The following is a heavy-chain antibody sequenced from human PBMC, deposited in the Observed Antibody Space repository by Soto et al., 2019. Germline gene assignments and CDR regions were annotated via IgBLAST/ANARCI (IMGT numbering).Heavy chain of an antibody. CDR3: ARLRRITMIVVAFFDY. CDR1: GGSISSSSYY. CDR2: IYYNGST. Sequence: SETLSLTCTVSGGSISSSSYYWGWIRQPPGKGLEWIGSIYYNGSTYYNPSLKSRVTLSVGTSNNQFSLKLSFVTAADTAVYYCARLRRITMIVVAFFDYWGQGTLVTVSS. D-gene: IGHD3-22*01. V-gene: IGHV4-39*01. J-gene: IGHJ4*02.